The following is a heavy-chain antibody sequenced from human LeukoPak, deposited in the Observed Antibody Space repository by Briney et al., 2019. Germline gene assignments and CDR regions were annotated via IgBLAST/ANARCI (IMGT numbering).Heavy chain of an antibody. V-gene: IGHV4-39*07. CDR1: GDTIDTRHFY. J-gene: IGHJ1*01. Sequence: SETLSLTCIVSGDTIDTRHFYWTWIRQPPGKGLEWVGSIYYNLSTSYNPSLLSRGPISLDTSKNQFSLRLTSVTAADTAMYYCAKGGDAYKVGNYWGPGTMVTVSS. CDR2: IYYNLST. D-gene: IGHD5-24*01. CDR3: AKGGDAYKVGNY.